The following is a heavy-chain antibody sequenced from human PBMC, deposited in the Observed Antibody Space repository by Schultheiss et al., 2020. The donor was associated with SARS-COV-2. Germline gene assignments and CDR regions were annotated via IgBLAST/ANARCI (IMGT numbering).Heavy chain of an antibody. D-gene: IGHD6-19*01. CDR1: GFTFSSYG. Sequence: GGSLRLSCAASGFTFSSYGMHWVRQAPGKGLEWVGRIKSKTDGGTTDYAAPVKGRFTISRDDSKNTLYLQMNSLKTEDTAVYYCTTVFGWADFDYWGQGTLVTVSS. V-gene: IGHV3-15*01. CDR2: IKSKTDGGTT. J-gene: IGHJ4*02. CDR3: TTVFGWADFDY.